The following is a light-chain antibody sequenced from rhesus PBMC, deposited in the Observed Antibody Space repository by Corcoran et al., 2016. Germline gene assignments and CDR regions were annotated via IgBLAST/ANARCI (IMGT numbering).Light chain of an antibody. CDR2: YAS. J-gene: IGKJ3*01. Sequence: DIQMTQSPSSLSASVGDTVTITCRASQGISSYLAWYQQKPGKAPKPLIYYASNLESGVPSSFSGSGSGTEFTLTISSLQPEEFATYYCQQYNSAFTFGPGTKLDIK. V-gene: IGKV1-37*01. CDR3: QQYNSAFT. CDR1: QGISSY.